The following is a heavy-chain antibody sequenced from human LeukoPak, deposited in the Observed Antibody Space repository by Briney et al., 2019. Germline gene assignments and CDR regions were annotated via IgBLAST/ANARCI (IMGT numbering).Heavy chain of an antibody. CDR2: VYSGGNT. V-gene: IGHV3-53*01. CDR1: GFTVSNSH. D-gene: IGHD3-10*01. Sequence: PGGSLRLSCAASGFTVSNSHMSWVRQAAGKGLEWVSVVYSGGNTYHADSVKGRFTISRDDSKDTIYLQMNSLRVEDTAIYYCARGTNYYGSGTHYYDYWGQGTLVTVSS. CDR3: ARGTNYYGSGTHYYDY. J-gene: IGHJ4*02.